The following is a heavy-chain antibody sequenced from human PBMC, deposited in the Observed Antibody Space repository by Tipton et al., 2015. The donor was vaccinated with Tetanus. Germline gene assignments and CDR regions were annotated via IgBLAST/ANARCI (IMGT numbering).Heavy chain of an antibody. CDR3: ARDRGLTTSGGIGMDV. CDR2: IYYSGRT. CDR1: GGSISSYY. V-gene: IGHV4-59*01. J-gene: IGHJ6*02. D-gene: IGHD4-17*01. Sequence: TLSLTCTVSGGSISSYYWSWIRQPPGKGLEWIGYIYYSGRTNYNPSLKSRVTISVDTSKNQFSLKLTSVTAADTAVYYCARDRGLTTSGGIGMDVWGQGTTVTVSS.